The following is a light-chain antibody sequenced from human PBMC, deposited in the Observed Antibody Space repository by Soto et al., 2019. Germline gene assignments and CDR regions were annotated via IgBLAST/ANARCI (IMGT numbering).Light chain of an antibody. V-gene: IGLV2-14*01. CDR1: SSYVGSYNY. J-gene: IGLJ1*01. Sequence: QSVLTQPASVSGSPGQSITISCTGTSSYVGSYNYVSWHQQHPGKAPKLMIYDVNNRPSGVSSRFSGSKSGNTASLTISGLQAEDEADYYCCSFTTSGTHVFGTGTKATVL. CDR2: DVN. CDR3: CSFTTSGTHV.